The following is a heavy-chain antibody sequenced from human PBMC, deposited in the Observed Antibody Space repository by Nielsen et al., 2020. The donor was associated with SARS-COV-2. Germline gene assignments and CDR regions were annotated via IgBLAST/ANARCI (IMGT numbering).Heavy chain of an antibody. J-gene: IGHJ4*02. CDR3: AKAATGNYFDY. Sequence: GESLKISCAASGFTFDDYTMHWVRQAPGKGLEWVPLISWDGGSTYYADSVKGRFTISRDNSKNSLYLQMNSLRTEDTALYYCAKAATGNYFDYWGQGTLVTVSS. CDR1: GFTFDDYT. V-gene: IGHV3-43*01. CDR2: ISWDGGST. D-gene: IGHD2-15*01.